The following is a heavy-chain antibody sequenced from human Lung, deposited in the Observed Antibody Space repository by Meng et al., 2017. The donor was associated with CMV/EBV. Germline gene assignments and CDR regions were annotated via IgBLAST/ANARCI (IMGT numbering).Heavy chain of an antibody. CDR1: GFSFSNHW. D-gene: IGHD1-1*01. CDR3: VRDGGLNWNPTLDS. J-gene: IGHJ4*02. CDR2: IYSDGVIV. V-gene: IGHV3-74*01. Sequence: GGSLRLXXAASGFSFSNHWMHWVRQAPGKGLVWVSRIYSDGVIVHYADFVKGRFTISRDNAKNTLYLQMNSLRVEDTAVYYCVRDGGLNWNPTLDSWGQGTLVXVSS.